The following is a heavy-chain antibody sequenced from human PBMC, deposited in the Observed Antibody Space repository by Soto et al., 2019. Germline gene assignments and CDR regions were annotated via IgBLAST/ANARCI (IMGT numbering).Heavy chain of an antibody. D-gene: IGHD6-13*01. J-gene: IGHJ6*02. Sequence: SETLSLTCAVYGGSFSGYYCSWIRQPPGKGREWIGEINHSGSTNYNPSLKSRVTISVDTSKNQFSLKLSSVTAADTAVYYCARGLGVSSSWYLYYYGMDVWGQGTTVTVSS. CDR2: INHSGST. CDR1: GGSFSGYY. V-gene: IGHV4-34*01. CDR3: ARGLGVSSSWYLYYYGMDV.